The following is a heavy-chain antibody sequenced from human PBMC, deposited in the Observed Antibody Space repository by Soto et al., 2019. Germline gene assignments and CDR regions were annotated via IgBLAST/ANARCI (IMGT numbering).Heavy chain of an antibody. CDR3: ATNRECSGGGCQTRIS. Sequence: EVQLLASGGGLVQPGGSLRLSCVGSGFTLHSHAMSWVRQAPGKGLEWVSGLTVGAIDTSYADSVQGRFTISGDNSQNVLYLQMNNLRVDDTATYYCATNRECSGGGCQTRISWSQGTLVTVSS. V-gene: IGHV3-23*01. D-gene: IGHD2-15*01. CDR2: LTVGAIDT. CDR1: GFTLHSHA. J-gene: IGHJ4*02.